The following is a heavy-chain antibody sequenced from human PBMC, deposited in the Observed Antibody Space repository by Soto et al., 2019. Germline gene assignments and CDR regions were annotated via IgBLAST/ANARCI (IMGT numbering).Heavy chain of an antibody. V-gene: IGHV4-59*01. CDR2: IYYSGST. CDR1: GGSISSYY. CDR3: ARVWGGAFDI. Sequence: QVQLQESGPGLVKPSETLSLTCTVSGGSISSYYWSWIRQPPGKGLEWIGYIYYSGSTNYNPSLKSRVTISVATSKNQCSLKLSAVTAADTAVYYCARVWGGAFDIWGQGTMVTVSS. D-gene: IGHD3-10*01. J-gene: IGHJ3*02.